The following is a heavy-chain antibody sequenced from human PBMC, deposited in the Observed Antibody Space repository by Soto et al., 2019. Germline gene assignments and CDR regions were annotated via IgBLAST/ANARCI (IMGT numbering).Heavy chain of an antibody. J-gene: IGHJ4*02. CDR2: ISGGGTTT. Sequence: QVQLVESGGGLVEPGGSLRLSCAASGFRFSDHYMTWIRQAPGKGLEWVSKISGGGTTTHYADSVKGRFTVSGDNAKNSLYLQMNSLRAEDTAVYYCAGDPYYYGSAFWGQGTLVTVSS. CDR1: GFRFSDHY. D-gene: IGHD3-10*01. V-gene: IGHV3-11*01. CDR3: AGDPYYYGSAF.